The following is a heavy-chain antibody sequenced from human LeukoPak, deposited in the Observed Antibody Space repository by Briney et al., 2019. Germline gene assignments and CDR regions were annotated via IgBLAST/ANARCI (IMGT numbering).Heavy chain of an antibody. CDR1: GGSIISGTYS. Sequence: SQTLSLTCAVSGGSIISGTYSWSWIRQPPGKGLEWIGYICHSGSTYYNPSLKSRVTISVDETKNQFSLKLSSVTAADTAVYYCARAPYCSSTSCYPSWFDPWGQGTLVTVSS. J-gene: IGHJ5*02. CDR3: ARAPYCSSTSCYPSWFDP. V-gene: IGHV4-30-2*01. CDR2: ICHSGST. D-gene: IGHD2-2*01.